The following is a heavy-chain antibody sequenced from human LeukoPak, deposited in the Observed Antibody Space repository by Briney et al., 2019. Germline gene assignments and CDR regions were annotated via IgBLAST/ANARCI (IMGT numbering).Heavy chain of an antibody. D-gene: IGHD4-23*01. J-gene: IGHJ6*02. CDR3: ARPLRWGPHFGMDV. CDR1: GDSVSSNSAA. Sequence: SQTLSLTCAISGDSVSSNSAAWNLIRQSPSRGLEWLGRTYYRSKWYNDYAVSVKSRITINPDTSKNQFSLKLSSVTAADTVVYYCARPLRWGPHFGMDVWGQGTTVTVSS. CDR2: TYYRSKWYN. V-gene: IGHV6-1*01.